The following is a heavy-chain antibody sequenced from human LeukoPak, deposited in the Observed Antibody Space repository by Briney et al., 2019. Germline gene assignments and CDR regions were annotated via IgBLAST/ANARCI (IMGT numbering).Heavy chain of an antibody. CDR3: ARGGYAHYYGMDV. CDR2: IYSGGTT. CDR1: GFTVSTNY. J-gene: IGHJ6*02. Sequence: GGSLRLSCAASGFTVSTNYMSWVRQAPGKGLEWVSVIYSGGTTNYADSAKGRFTISRDNSKNTVYLQMNSLRAEDAAVYYCARGGYAHYYGMDVWGQGTTVTVSS. D-gene: IGHD5-18*01. V-gene: IGHV3-53*01.